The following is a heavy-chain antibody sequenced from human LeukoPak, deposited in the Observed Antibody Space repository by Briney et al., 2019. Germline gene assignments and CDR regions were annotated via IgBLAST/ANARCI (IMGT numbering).Heavy chain of an antibody. V-gene: IGHV1-69*05. D-gene: IGHD6-13*01. CDR3: ARGPVAAAGTRFADY. Sequence: ASVKVSCKASGGTFSSYAISWVRQAPGQGLEWMGRTIPIFGTANYAQKFQGRVTITTDESTRTAYMELSSLRSEDTAVYYCARGPVAAAGTRFADYWGQGTLVTVSS. CDR1: GGTFSSYA. J-gene: IGHJ4*02. CDR2: TIPIFGTA.